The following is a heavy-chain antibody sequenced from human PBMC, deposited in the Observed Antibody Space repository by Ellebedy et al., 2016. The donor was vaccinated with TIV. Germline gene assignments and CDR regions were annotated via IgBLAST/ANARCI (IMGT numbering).Heavy chain of an antibody. CDR2: IWYDGSKE. D-gene: IGHD6-6*01. V-gene: IGHV3-33*03. J-gene: IGHJ4*02. CDR1: GFTFSSYV. Sequence: PGGSLRLSCAASGFTFSSYVIHWVRQAPGKGLAWVAVIWYDGSKENYADSVKGRFTISRDNAKNTLYLQMDSLRAEDTAVYYCAILDWRIYSDSSPARGYWGQGTLVTVSS. CDR3: AILDWRIYSDSSPARGY.